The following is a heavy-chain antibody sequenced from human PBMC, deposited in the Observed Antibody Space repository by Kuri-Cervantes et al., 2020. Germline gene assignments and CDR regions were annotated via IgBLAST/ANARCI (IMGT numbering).Heavy chain of an antibody. Sequence: SVKVSCKASGYTFTSYGISWVRQAPGQGLEWMGGIIPIFGTANYAQKFQGRVTITTDESTSTAYMELSSLRSEDTAVYYCARDGGYGDYCDSWGQGTLVTVSS. V-gene: IGHV1-69*05. CDR1: GYTFTSYG. D-gene: IGHD4-17*01. CDR3: ARDGGYGDYCDS. CDR2: IIPIFGTA. J-gene: IGHJ4*02.